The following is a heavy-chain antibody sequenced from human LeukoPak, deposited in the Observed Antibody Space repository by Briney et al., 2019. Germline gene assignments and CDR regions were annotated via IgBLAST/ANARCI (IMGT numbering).Heavy chain of an antibody. V-gene: IGHV3-21*01. Sequence: GGSLRLPCAASGFTFSSYSMNWVRQAPGKGLEWISSISSSSSYIYYADSVKGRFTISRDNAKNSLYLQMNSLRAEDTAVYYCARSGYYGYNTDYWGQGTLVTVSS. CDR1: GFTFSSYS. D-gene: IGHD3-16*01. CDR3: ARSGYYGYNTDY. J-gene: IGHJ4*02. CDR2: ISSSSSYI.